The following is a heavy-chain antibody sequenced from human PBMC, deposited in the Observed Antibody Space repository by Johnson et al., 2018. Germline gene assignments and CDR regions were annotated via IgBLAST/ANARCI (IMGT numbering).Heavy chain of an antibody. CDR3: ARQTGQQLFYYYYMDV. CDR2: INTVWSRT. V-gene: IGHV3-74*01. J-gene: IGHJ6*03. Sequence: VQLQESGGGLVQPGGSLRLSCAASGFTFSNYWMHWVRQVPGKGLVWVSRINTVWSRTSYADSVKGRFTISRDNAKNTLYLKMNRLGGEDTAVYYGARQTGQQLFYYYYMDVWGKGTTVTVPS. CDR1: GFTFSNYW. D-gene: IGHD6-13*01.